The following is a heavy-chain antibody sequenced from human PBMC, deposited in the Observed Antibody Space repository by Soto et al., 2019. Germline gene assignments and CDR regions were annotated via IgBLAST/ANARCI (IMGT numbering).Heavy chain of an antibody. D-gene: IGHD4-17*01. CDR3: ARESYGDYSYYFDY. Sequence: QVQLVESGGGVVQPGRSLRLSCAASGFTFSTYGMHWVRQAPGKGLEWVAVIWYDGSNKYYADSVKGRFTISRDNSNDMLYLHMNSLRAEDTAVYYCARESYGDYSYYFDYWGQGTLVTVSS. CDR1: GFTFSTYG. V-gene: IGHV3-33*01. CDR2: IWYDGSNK. J-gene: IGHJ4*02.